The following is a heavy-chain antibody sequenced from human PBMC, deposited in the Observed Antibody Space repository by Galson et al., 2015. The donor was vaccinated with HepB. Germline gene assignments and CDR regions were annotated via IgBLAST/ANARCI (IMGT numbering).Heavy chain of an antibody. D-gene: IGHD3-3*01. J-gene: IGHJ4*02. CDR3: ARVKLRFLEWLLSKHPGDYFDY. CDR1: GGSFSGYY. CDR2: INHSGST. V-gene: IGHV4-34*01. Sequence: SETLSLTCAVYGGSFSGYYWSWIRQPPGKGLEWIGEINHSGSTNYNPSLKSRVTISVDTSKNQFSLKLSSVTAADTAVYYCARVKLRFLEWLLSKHPGDYFDYWGQGTLVTVSS.